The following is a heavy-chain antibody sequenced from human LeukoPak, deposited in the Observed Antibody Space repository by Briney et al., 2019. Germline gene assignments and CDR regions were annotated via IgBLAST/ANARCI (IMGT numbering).Heavy chain of an antibody. CDR1: GFTFSSYA. CDR3: ARDPGDYVWGSYRYKSYYYYYYMDV. D-gene: IGHD3-16*02. CDR2: ISGSGGST. V-gene: IGHV3-23*01. J-gene: IGHJ6*03. Sequence: GGSLRLSCAASGFTFSSYAMSWVRQAPGKGLEWVSAISGSGGSTYYADSVKGRFTISRDNAKNSLYLQMNSLRAEDTAVYYCARDPGDYVWGSYRYKSYYYYYYMDVWGKGTTVTVSS.